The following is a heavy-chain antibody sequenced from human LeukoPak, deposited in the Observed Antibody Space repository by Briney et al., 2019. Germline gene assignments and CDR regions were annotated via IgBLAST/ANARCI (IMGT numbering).Heavy chain of an antibody. Sequence: GRSLRLSCVASGFTFSNYGMQWVRQAPGKGLEWVTVITGDGSTKFYADSVKGRFTISRDNPRNTLYLQMNSLRAEDTAVYYCARGFYYGMDVWGQGTTVTVSS. CDR2: ITGDGSTK. V-gene: IGHV3-33*01. J-gene: IGHJ6*02. CDR3: ARGFYYGMDV. CDR1: GFTFSNYG.